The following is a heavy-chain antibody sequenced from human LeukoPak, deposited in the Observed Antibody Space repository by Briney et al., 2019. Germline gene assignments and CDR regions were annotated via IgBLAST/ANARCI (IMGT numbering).Heavy chain of an antibody. CDR1: GFTVSSNY. D-gene: IGHD2-2*01. J-gene: IGHJ4*02. CDR3: ASGKTDIVVVPATPRIYSFAY. CDR2: IYSGGST. Sequence: GGSLRLSCAASGFTVSSNYMSWVRQAPGKGLEWVSIIYSGGSTFYADSVKGRFTISRDNSKNTLYLQMNSLRAEDTAVYYCASGKTDIVVVPATPRIYSFAYWGKETLVTFS. V-gene: IGHV3-53*01.